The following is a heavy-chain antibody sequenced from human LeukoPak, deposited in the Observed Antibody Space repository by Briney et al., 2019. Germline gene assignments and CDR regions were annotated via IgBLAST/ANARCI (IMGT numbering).Heavy chain of an antibody. CDR2: ISRSDGTV. CDR3: ARESRLDGAFDI. Sequence: GGSLRLSCAASGFTFSSYEMNWVRQAPGRGLEWVSYISRSDGTVHYADSVKGRFTISRDNAKNSLYLQMNSLRAEDTVVYYCARESRLDGAFDIWGQGTMVTVSS. V-gene: IGHV3-48*03. D-gene: IGHD6-19*01. J-gene: IGHJ3*02. CDR1: GFTFSSYE.